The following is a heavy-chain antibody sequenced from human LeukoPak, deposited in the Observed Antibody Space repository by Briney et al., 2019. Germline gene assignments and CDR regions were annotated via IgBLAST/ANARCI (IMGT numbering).Heavy chain of an antibody. CDR3: AADLRYSSSWSSYYYYGMDV. CDR2: IVVGSGNT. CDR1: GFTFTSPA. J-gene: IGHJ6*02. D-gene: IGHD6-13*01. V-gene: IGHV1-58*02. Sequence: SVKVSCKASGFTFTSPAMQWVRQARGQRLEWIGWIVVGSGNTNYAQKFQERVTITRDMSTSTAYMELSSLRSEDTAVYYCAADLRYSSSWSSYYYYGMDVWGQGTTVTVSS.